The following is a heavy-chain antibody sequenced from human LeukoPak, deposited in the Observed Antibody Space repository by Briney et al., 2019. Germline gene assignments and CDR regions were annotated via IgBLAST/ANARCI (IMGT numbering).Heavy chain of an antibody. V-gene: IGHV4-59*01. CDR1: GGSISSYY. J-gene: IGHJ3*02. CDR2: IYYSGST. Sequence: SETLSLTCTVSGGSISSYYWSWIRQPPGKGLEWIGYIYYSGSTNYNPSLKSRVTISVDTSKNQFSLKLSSVTAADTAVYYCARPDYYDSSGYYYGPPGDDAFDIWGQGTMVTVSS. CDR3: ARPDYYDSSGYYYGPPGDDAFDI. D-gene: IGHD3-22*01.